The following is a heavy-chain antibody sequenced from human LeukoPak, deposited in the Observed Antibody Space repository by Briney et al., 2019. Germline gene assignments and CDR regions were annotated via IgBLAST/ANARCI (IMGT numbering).Heavy chain of an antibody. CDR1: GFTLSSYS. J-gene: IGHJ4*02. Sequence: GGSLRLPCAASGFTLSSYSMNWVRQAPGKGLEWVSYISSSSTHIYYADSVKGRFTISRDNARNSLYLQMNSLRAEDTAIYYCARSEHSSSSFDYWGQGTLVTVSS. D-gene: IGHD6-6*01. V-gene: IGHV3-21*01. CDR3: ARSEHSSSSFDY. CDR2: ISSSSTHI.